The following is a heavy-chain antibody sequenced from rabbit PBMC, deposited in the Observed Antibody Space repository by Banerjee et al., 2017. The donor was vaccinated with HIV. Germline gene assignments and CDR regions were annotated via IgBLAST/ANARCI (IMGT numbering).Heavy chain of an antibody. D-gene: IGHD4-1*01. Sequence: QEQLEESGGDLVKPEGSLTLTCTASGFSFSNKYVMCWVRQAPGKGLEWIACINTISGDTVYATWAKGRFTISKASWTTVTLQMTSLTAADTASYFCARDLAGAIGWNFGLWGQGTLVTVS. J-gene: IGHJ3*01. CDR3: ARDLAGAIGWNFGL. V-gene: IGHV1S45*01. CDR2: INTISGDT. CDR1: GFSFSNKYV.